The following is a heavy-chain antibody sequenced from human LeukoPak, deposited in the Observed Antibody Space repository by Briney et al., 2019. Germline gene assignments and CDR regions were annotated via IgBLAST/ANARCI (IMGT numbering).Heavy chain of an antibody. CDR2: LSGRGGST. V-gene: IGHV3-23*01. CDR3: AKGGAYYYDNSGYFDF. J-gene: IGHJ5*01. CDR1: GFTFNNYA. Sequence: GGSLRLSCAASGFTFNNYAMSWVRQAPGKGLEWVSALSGRGGSTYYADSVKGHFTISRDNSKNTLYLQMNSLRAEDTAVYYCAKGGAYYYDNSGYFDFWGQGTLVSVSS. D-gene: IGHD3-22*01.